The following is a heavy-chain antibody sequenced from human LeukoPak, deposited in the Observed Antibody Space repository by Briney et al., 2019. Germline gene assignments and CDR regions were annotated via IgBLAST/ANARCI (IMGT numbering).Heavy chain of an antibody. CDR1: GFTFSSYA. CDR2: IRYDGSNK. V-gene: IGHV3-30*02. Sequence: PGGSLRLSCAASGFTFSSYAMHWVRQAPGKGLEGVAFIRYDGSNKYYADSVKGRFTISRDNSKNKLYLQMNSLRAEDTAVYYCAKGSKEVLFTRDHYMDVWGKGTTVTISS. CDR3: AKGSKEVLFTRDHYMDV. D-gene: IGHD3-3*01. J-gene: IGHJ6*03.